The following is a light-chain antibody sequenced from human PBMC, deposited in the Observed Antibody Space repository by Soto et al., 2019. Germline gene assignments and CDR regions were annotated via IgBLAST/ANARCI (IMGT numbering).Light chain of an antibody. CDR2: GAF. CDR3: QQRNIWPPVT. V-gene: IGKV3-11*01. Sequence: EIVMTHSPVTLSVSPWEIVTLSCRASQSVSSNLAWYQQKPGQAPRLLIYGAFNRAAGIPARFSGSGSGTDFTLTISSLEPEDSAVYYCQQRNIWPPVTFGQGTRLEIK. CDR1: QSVSSN. J-gene: IGKJ5*01.